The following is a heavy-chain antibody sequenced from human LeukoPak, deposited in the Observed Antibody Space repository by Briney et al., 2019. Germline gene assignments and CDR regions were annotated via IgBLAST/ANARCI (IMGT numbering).Heavy chain of an antibody. CDR1: GYTFTGYY. V-gene: IGHV1-18*04. J-gene: IGHJ4*02. CDR2: ISAYNGNT. D-gene: IGHD6-13*01. CDR3: AREEGPRIAAAGTFDY. Sequence: ASVKVSCKASGYTFTGYYMHWVRQAPGQGLEWMGWISAYNGNTNYAQKLQGRVTMTTDTSTSTAYMELRSLRSDDTAVYYCAREEGPRIAAAGTFDYWGQGTLVTVSS.